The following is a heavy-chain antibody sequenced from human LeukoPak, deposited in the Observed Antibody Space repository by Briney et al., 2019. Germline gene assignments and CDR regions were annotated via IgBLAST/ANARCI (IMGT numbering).Heavy chain of an antibody. V-gene: IGHV4-30-4*02. CDR2: IFYSGSA. CDR3: ARVYYYDSSGYWVYYFDY. D-gene: IGHD3-22*01. CDR1: DVSSSSGDYY. Sequence: SETLSLTCTVSDVSSSSGDYYWNWIRQPPGKGLEWIGYIFYSGSAYYNPSLKSRVTISVDTSKNQFSLKLSSVTAADTAVYYCARVYYYDSSGYWVYYFDYWGQGTLVTVSS. J-gene: IGHJ4*02.